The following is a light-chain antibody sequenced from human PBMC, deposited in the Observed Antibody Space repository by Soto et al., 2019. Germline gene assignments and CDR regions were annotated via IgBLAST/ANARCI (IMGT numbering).Light chain of an antibody. Sequence: EIVLTQSPGTLSLSPGERATLSCRASQSVSSSYLAWYQQKPGQAPRLLIYATSNRATSIPDRFSGSGSGTDFTLTISRLEPEDFAVYYCQQYGSSPYTFGQGTKLEIK. J-gene: IGKJ2*01. CDR1: QSVSSSY. V-gene: IGKV3-20*01. CDR3: QQYGSSPYT. CDR2: ATS.